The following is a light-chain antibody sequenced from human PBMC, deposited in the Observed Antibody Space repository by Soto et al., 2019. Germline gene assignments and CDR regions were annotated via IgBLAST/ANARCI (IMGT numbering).Light chain of an antibody. V-gene: IGKV3-11*01. CDR2: DAS. CDR3: QQRSSWPRT. J-gene: IGKJ1*01. Sequence: EIVLTQSPVTLSLSPGERAALSCRASQGISNYLAWYQQKPGQAPRLLIFDASNRATGIPDRFSGSGSGTDFTLTISSLEPEDFAVYYCQQRSSWPRTFGQGTKVDI. CDR1: QGISNY.